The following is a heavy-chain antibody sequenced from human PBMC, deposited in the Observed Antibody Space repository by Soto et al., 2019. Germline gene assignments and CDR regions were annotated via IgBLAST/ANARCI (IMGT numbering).Heavy chain of an antibody. Sequence: EVQLVESGGGLVQPGGSLKLSCAASGFTFSGSAVHWVRQAPGKGLEWVGRIRGKANSDATVYDASVKGRFTISRXDXMXXAYLQMNSLKTEDTALYYCTSPSINYDILTDYFKYWGQGSLVTVSS. CDR2: IRGKANSDAT. V-gene: IGHV3-73*02. CDR1: GFTFSGSA. D-gene: IGHD3-9*01. J-gene: IGHJ4*02. CDR3: TSPSINYDILTDYFKY.